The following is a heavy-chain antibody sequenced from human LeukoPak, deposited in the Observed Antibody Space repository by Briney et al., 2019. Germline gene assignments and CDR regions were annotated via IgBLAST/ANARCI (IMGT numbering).Heavy chain of an antibody. CDR1: GGSISSYY. CDR2: IYYSGST. CDR3: ARVGYYDSSGYQDALDI. V-gene: IGHV4-59*01. J-gene: IGHJ3*02. Sequence: SETLSLTCTVSGGSISSYYWSWIRQPPGKGLEWIGYIYYSGSTNYNPSLKSRVTISVDTSKNQFSLKLSSVTAADTAVYYCARVGYYDSSGYQDALDIWGQGTMVTVSS. D-gene: IGHD3-22*01.